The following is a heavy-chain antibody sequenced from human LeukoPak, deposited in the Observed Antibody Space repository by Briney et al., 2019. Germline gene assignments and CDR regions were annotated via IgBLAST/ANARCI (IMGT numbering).Heavy chain of an antibody. CDR1: GFTFSSYW. CDR2: ISSSSSYI. J-gene: IGHJ3*02. Sequence: GGSLRLSCAASGFTFSSYWMHWVRQAPGKGLVWVSSISSSSSYIYYADSVKGRFTISRDNAKNSLYLQMNSLRAEDTAVYYCARRSPIVVVPAAIYGAFDIWGQGTMVTVSS. D-gene: IGHD2-2*01. V-gene: IGHV3-21*01. CDR3: ARRSPIVVVPAAIYGAFDI.